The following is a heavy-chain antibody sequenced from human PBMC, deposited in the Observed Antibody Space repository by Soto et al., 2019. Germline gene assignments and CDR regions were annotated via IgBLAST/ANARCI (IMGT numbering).Heavy chain of an antibody. D-gene: IGHD3-10*01. CDR2: INRDGGRK. CDR1: GFTFDDYG. V-gene: IGHV3-20*04. Sequence: PGGSLRLSCAASGFTFDDYGMSWVRQAPGKGLEWVSGINRDGGRKDYADSVKGRFTISRDNAKNSLYLQMNSLRAEDTAVYYCARDYYGSGSYSYYYYYYMDVWGKGTTVTVSS. CDR3: ARDYYGSGSYSYYYYYYMDV. J-gene: IGHJ6*03.